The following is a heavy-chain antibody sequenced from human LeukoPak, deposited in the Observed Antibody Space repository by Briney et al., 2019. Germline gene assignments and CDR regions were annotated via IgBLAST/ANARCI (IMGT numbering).Heavy chain of an antibody. D-gene: IGHD5-12*01. J-gene: IGHJ6*02. Sequence: GGSLRLSCATSGFIFSTYGMYWVRQAPGKGLEWVAFIRHDGSIKNYADSVKGRSTISRDNSKNTLYLQMNSLRAEDTAVYYCAKDRGSGYDYYYYYGMDVWGQGTTVTVSS. CDR1: GFIFSTYG. V-gene: IGHV3-30*02. CDR3: AKDRGSGYDYYYYYGMDV. CDR2: IRHDGSIK.